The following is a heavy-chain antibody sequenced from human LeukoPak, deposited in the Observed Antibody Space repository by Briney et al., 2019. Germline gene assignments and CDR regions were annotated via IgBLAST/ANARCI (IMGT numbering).Heavy chain of an antibody. D-gene: IGHD1-26*01. CDR2: IIPVFGTA. J-gene: IGHJ4*02. Sequence: ASVKVSCKASGGTFSSYAISWVRQAPGQGLEWMGGIIPVFGTANYAQKFQGRVTITADESTSTAYMELSSLRSEDTAVYYCATQVGATMAYWGQGTLVAVSS. V-gene: IGHV1-69*13. CDR3: ATQVGATMAY. CDR1: GGTFSSYA.